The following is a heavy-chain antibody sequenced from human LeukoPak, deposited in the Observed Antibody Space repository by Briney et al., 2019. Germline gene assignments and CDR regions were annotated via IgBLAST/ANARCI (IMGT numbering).Heavy chain of an antibody. J-gene: IGHJ3*02. CDR1: GFAFSTYP. V-gene: IGHV3-23*01. D-gene: IGHD4-17*01. CDR2: VSGSGGHK. Sequence: GGCLRLSCVASGFAFSTYPMSWVRQAPGKGLEWVSGVSGSGGHKFYADSAKGRVTISRDNSKKTLYLQMSSLRADDTAVYYCAKGGASVTDAPHGDVVTTTLDGFDIWGHGTMVTVST. CDR3: AKGGASVTDAPHGDVVTTTLDGFDI.